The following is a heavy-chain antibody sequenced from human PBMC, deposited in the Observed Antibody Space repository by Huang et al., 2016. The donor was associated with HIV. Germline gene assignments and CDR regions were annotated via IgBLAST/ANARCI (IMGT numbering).Heavy chain of an antibody. V-gene: IGHV1-69*13. CDR2: SIPIFGKA. Sequence: QVLLVQSGAEVRKPGSSVKVSCTAFGGTFSSYAISGVRQAPGQGLEWMGGSIPIFGKANDTQKFQGRVTITVDESTNTGYMELTRLTSEDTAVYYCARTAYSYGFRQGYNWFDPWGQGTPVTVSS. CDR3: ARTAYSYGFRQGYNWFDP. CDR1: GGTFSSYA. D-gene: IGHD5-18*01. J-gene: IGHJ5*02.